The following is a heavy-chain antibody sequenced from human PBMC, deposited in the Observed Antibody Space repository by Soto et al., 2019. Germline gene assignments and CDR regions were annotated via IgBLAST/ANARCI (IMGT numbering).Heavy chain of an antibody. Sequence: QVQLEQSGAEVKKPGASVKVSCKASGYSFTSYGISWVRQAPGQGLEWMGGISTYNGKTNYAQKLQGRITMTTDTSTSTAYMELRSLRSDDTAIYYCARDNNYFDPWGQGTLVTVSS. CDR2: ISTYNGKT. J-gene: IGHJ5*02. CDR1: GYSFTSYG. CDR3: ARDNNYFDP. V-gene: IGHV1-18*01.